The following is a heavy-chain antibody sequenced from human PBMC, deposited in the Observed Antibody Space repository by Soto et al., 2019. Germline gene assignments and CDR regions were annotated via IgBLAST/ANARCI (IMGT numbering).Heavy chain of an antibody. CDR3: ARGDSGGTLGYFDY. CDR1: GFSFNSFA. V-gene: IGHV3-30-3*01. Sequence: QVQLVESGGGVVQPGRSLRLSCAASGFSFNSFAMHWVRQAPGKGLEWVAVISYDGSNKYYADSVKGRFTISRDNSKNTLALQMNSLRDDDTAAYYCARGDSGGTLGYFDYWGQGTLVTVSA. D-gene: IGHD2-15*01. CDR2: ISYDGSNK. J-gene: IGHJ4*02.